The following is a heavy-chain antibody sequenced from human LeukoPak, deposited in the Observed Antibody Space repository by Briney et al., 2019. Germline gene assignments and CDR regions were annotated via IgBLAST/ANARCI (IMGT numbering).Heavy chain of an antibody. Sequence: PGGSLRLSCAASGFTFSRYGMHWVRQAPGKGLEWVSSISSSSSYIYYADSVKGRFTISRDNAKNSLYLQMSSLRAEDTAVYYCARDDSMVVAACVDIWGQGTMVTVSS. V-gene: IGHV3-21*01. CDR1: GFTFSRYG. CDR3: ARDDSMVVAACVDI. J-gene: IGHJ3*02. D-gene: IGHD2-15*01. CDR2: ISSSSSYI.